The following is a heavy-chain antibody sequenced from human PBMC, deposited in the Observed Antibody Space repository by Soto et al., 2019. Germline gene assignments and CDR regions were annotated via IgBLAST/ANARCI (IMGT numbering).Heavy chain of an antibody. J-gene: IGHJ6*02. CDR1: GYTFTSYD. Sequence: QVQLVQSGAEVKKPGASVKVSCKASGYTFTSYDINWVRQATGQGLEWMGWMNPNSGNTGYAQKFQGRVTMTRNTSISTAYMELSSLRSEDTAVYYCARYDVAGPTDYYGMDVWGQGTTVTVSS. CDR2: MNPNSGNT. CDR3: ARYDVAGPTDYYGMDV. V-gene: IGHV1-8*01. D-gene: IGHD6-19*01.